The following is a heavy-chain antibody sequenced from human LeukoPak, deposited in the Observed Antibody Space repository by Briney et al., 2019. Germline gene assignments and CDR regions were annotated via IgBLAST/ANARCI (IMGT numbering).Heavy chain of an antibody. J-gene: IGHJ4*02. CDR1: GFTVSGNY. V-gene: IGHV3-53*01. CDR2: IYSGGNT. Sequence: GGSLRLSCAASGFTVSGNYMSWVRQAPGKGLEWVSVIYSGGNTYYADSVKGRFTISRDNSKNTLYLQMNSLRAEDTAVYYCANHYDSSGYYWFDYWGQGTLVTVSS. CDR3: ANHYDSSGYYWFDY. D-gene: IGHD3-22*01.